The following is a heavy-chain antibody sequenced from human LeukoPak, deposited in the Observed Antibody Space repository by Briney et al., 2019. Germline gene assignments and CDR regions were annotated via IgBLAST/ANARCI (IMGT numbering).Heavy chain of an antibody. V-gene: IGHV4-34*01. J-gene: IGHJ4*02. CDR1: GGSFSGYY. CDR3: ARGSSYYDYVWGSPRTYYFDY. CDR2: INHSGST. Sequence: SETLSLTCAVYGGSFSGYYWSWIRQPPGKGLEWIGEINHSGSTNYNPSLKSRVTISVDTSKDQFSLKLSSVTAADTAVYYCARGSSYYDYVWGSPRTYYFDYWGQGTLVTVSS. D-gene: IGHD3-16*01.